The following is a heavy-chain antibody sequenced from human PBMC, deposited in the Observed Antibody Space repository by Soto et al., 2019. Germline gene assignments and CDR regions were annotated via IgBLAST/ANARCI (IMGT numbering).Heavy chain of an antibody. CDR2: LYSGGDT. CDR3: ARHDWFDP. J-gene: IGHJ5*02. Sequence: EVRLVETGGGLIQPGGSLRLSCAASGFSVSGDYMSWVRQAPGEGLEWVAVLYSGGDTYYADSVRGRFTISRDNSKNTRYLHMNSLIAEDTALYYCARHDWFDPWGPGTPVTVSS. V-gene: IGHV3-53*02. CDR1: GFSVSGDY.